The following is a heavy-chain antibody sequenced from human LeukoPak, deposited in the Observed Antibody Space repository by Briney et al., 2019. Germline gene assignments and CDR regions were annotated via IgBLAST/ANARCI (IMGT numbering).Heavy chain of an antibody. CDR2: IYYSGSI. CDR1: GGSICSGSYY. D-gene: IGHD5-24*01. CDR3: ARRDGYKQFDF. V-gene: IGHV4-31*11. Sequence: SETLSLTCAVSGGSICSGSYYWSWLRQYPGRGLEWLGYIYYSGSIYYNPSLKSRVSISMDMSKNQFSLNLRSVTAADPAMYFCARRDGYKQFDFWGQGTLVTVSS. J-gene: IGHJ4*02.